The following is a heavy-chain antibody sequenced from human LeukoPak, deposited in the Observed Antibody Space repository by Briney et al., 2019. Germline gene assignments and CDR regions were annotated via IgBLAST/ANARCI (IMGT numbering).Heavy chain of an antibody. CDR2: IRYDGSNK. Sequence: GGSLRLSCAASGFTFSSYGMHWVRQAPGKGLEWVAFIRYDGSNKYYADSVKGRLTTPRDNSKNTLYLQMNSLRAEDTAVYYCAKGNPVRKRNIVVVPAVIDDAFDIWGQGTMVTVSS. CDR1: GFTFSSYG. J-gene: IGHJ3*02. D-gene: IGHD2-2*01. V-gene: IGHV3-30*02. CDR3: AKGNPVRKRNIVVVPAVIDDAFDI.